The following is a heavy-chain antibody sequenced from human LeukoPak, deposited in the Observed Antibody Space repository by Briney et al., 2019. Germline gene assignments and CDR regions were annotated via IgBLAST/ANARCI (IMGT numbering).Heavy chain of an antibody. CDR2: IKQAGSEK. D-gene: IGHD3-3*01. CDR3: ARAQYYDFWSGYFSSY. J-gene: IGHJ4*02. V-gene: IGHV3-7*03. CDR1: GFTFSSYW. Sequence: GGTLRLSCAASGFTFSSYWMSWVRQAPGKGLEWLANIKQAGSEKYYAASVNGRFTISRDNAKHSLYLQMNSLRAEDTAVYYCARAQYYDFWSGYFSSYWGQGTLSPSPQ.